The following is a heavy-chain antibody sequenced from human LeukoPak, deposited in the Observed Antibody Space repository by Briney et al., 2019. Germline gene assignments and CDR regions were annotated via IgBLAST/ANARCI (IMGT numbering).Heavy chain of an antibody. J-gene: IGHJ4*02. Sequence: GGSLRLSCAASGFTFDDYAMHWVRQAPGKGLEWVSGISWNSGSIGYADSVKGRFTISRDNAKNSLYLQMNSLRAEDTALYYCAKGTYYDFWSGWLDYWGQGTLVTVSS. D-gene: IGHD3-3*01. CDR3: AKGTYYDFWSGWLDY. V-gene: IGHV3-9*01. CDR2: ISWNSGSI. CDR1: GFTFDDYA.